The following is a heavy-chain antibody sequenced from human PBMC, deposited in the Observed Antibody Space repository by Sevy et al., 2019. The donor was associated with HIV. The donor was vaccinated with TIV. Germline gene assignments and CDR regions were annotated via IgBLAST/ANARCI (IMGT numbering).Heavy chain of an antibody. V-gene: IGHV4-59*08. J-gene: IGHJ5*02. D-gene: IGHD1-26*01. Sequence: SETLSLTCTVSGGSITSLYWNWIRQPPGKGLEWIANIYYNGHINYNPSLKSRVTLSLDTSKNQFSLRLSSVTAADTAMYYCAGENAWGXXXSWGQXTLVTVSS. CDR1: GGSITSLY. CDR3: AGENAWGXXXS. CDR2: IYYNGHI.